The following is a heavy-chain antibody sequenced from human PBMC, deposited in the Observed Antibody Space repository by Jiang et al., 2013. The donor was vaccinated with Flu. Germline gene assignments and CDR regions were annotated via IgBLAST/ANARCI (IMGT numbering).Heavy chain of an antibody. CDR2: IYYSGST. CDR1: GASISTYY. J-gene: IGHJ4*02. CDR3: ARGGGSYHYFDL. V-gene: IGHV4-59*01. Sequence: GLVKPSETLSLTCTVSGASISTYYWSWVRLPPGKGLEWIGYIYYSGSTNYNPSLKSRVTISVDTSKNQFSLKLSSVTTADTALYYCARGGGSYHYFDLWGQGTLVTVSS. D-gene: IGHD1-26*01.